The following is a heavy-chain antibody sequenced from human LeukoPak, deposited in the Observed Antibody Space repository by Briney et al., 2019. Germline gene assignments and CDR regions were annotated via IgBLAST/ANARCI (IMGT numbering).Heavy chain of an antibody. D-gene: IGHD1-26*01. J-gene: IGHJ6*03. CDR3: ARTPGGYSGSYYELGYYYMDV. Sequence: GASVKVSCKASGGTFSSYAISWVRQAPGQGLEWMGGIIPIFGTANYAQKFQGRVTITADKSTSTAYMELSSLRSEDTAVYYCARTPGGYSGSYYELGYYYMDVWGKGTTVTVSS. V-gene: IGHV1-69*06. CDR2: IIPIFGTA. CDR1: GGTFSSYA.